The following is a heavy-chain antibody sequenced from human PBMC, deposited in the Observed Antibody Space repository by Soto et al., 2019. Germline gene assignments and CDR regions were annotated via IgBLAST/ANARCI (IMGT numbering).Heavy chain of an antibody. Sequence: SGPTLVNPREPLTLTCTFSGFSRSNARMGVSWIRQPPGKALEWLAHIFSNDEKSYSTSLKSRLTISKDTSKSQVVLTMTNMDPVDTATYYCARGIIAAAGMGWFDPWGQGTLVTVSS. CDR1: GFSRSNARMG. CDR2: IFSNDEK. D-gene: IGHD6-13*01. CDR3: ARGIIAAAGMGWFDP. V-gene: IGHV2-26*01. J-gene: IGHJ5*02.